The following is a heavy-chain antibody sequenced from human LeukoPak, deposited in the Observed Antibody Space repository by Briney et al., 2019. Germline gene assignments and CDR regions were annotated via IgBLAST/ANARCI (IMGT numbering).Heavy chain of an antibody. CDR1: GFTFSSYA. V-gene: IGHV3-30-3*01. D-gene: IGHD2-15*01. Sequence: PGGSLRLSCAASGFTFSSYAMSWVRQAPGKGLEWVAVISYDGSNKYYADSVKGRFTISRDNSKNTLYLQMNSLRAEDTAVYYCARDGRRYCSGGSCYVLYWGQGTLVTVSS. CDR2: ISYDGSNK. CDR3: ARDGRRYCSGGSCYVLY. J-gene: IGHJ4*02.